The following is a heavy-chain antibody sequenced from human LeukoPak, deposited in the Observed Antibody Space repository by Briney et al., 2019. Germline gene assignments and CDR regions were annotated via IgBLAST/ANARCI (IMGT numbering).Heavy chain of an antibody. V-gene: IGHV3-21*01. D-gene: IGHD3-22*01. CDR3: AREGYYDSSGYNNDGFDI. J-gene: IGHJ3*02. CDR2: ISSSSSYI. Sequence: PGGSLRLSCAASGFTFSSYSMNWVRQAPGKGLEWVSSISSSSSYIYYADSVKGRFTISRDNAKNTLYVQMNSLRAEDTAVYYCAREGYYDSSGYNNDGFDIWGQGTMVTVSS. CDR1: GFTFSSYS.